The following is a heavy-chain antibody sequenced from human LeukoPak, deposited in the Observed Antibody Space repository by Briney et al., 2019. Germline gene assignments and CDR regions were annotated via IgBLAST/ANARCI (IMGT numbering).Heavy chain of an antibody. D-gene: IGHD3-3*01. CDR3: ARMEYYDFWSGSEAPRYGMDV. CDR1: GGSISSGGYY. CDR2: IYYSGST. V-gene: IGHV4-31*03. J-gene: IGHJ6*02. Sequence: SQTLSLTCTVSGGSISSGGYYWSWIRQHPGKGLEWIGYIYYSGSTYYNPSLKSRVTISVDTSKNQLSLKLSSVTAADTAVYYCARMEYYDFWSGSEAPRYGMDVWGQGTTVTVSS.